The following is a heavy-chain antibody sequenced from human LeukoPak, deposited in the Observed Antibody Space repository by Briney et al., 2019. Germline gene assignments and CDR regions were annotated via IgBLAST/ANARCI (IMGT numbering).Heavy chain of an antibody. CDR2: IYYSGST. Sequence: PSETLSLTCTVSGGSISSYYWSWLRQPPGKGLEWIGDIYYSGSTNYNPSLKSRVTISVDTSKNQFSLKLSSVTAADTAVYYCARVFGSGYDFRGAFDIWGQGTMVTVSS. V-gene: IGHV4-59*01. CDR1: GGSISSYY. D-gene: IGHD5-12*01. J-gene: IGHJ3*02. CDR3: ARVFGSGYDFRGAFDI.